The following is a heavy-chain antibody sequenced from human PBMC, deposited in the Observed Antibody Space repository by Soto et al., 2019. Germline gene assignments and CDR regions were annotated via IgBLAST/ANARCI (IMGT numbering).Heavy chain of an antibody. Sequence: GASVKVSCKASGYTFTSYAMHWVRQAPGQRLEWMGWINAGNGNTKYSQKFQGRVTITGDTSASTAYMELSSLRSEDTAVYYCASTVFTGTTWYYYGMDVWGQGTTVTVSS. CDR1: GYTFTSYA. CDR3: ASTVFTGTTWYYYGMDV. D-gene: IGHD1-1*01. CDR2: INAGNGNT. V-gene: IGHV1-3*01. J-gene: IGHJ6*02.